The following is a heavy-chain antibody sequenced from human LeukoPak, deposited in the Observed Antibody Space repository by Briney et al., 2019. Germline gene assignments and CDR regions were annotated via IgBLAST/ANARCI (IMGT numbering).Heavy chain of an antibody. CDR3: TRPFYCSGGACYSGLGY. J-gene: IGHJ4*02. V-gene: IGHV3-48*03. CDR1: GFFFSSYE. D-gene: IGHD2-15*01. CDR2: ISSAGRTI. Sequence: GGSLRLSCGASGFFFSSYEMNWVRQAPGTGLEWVAYISSAGRTIYYADSVKGRFTVSRDNAKNSLYLQMNSLRAEDTAVYYCTRPFYCSGGACYSGLGYWGQGTLVTVSS.